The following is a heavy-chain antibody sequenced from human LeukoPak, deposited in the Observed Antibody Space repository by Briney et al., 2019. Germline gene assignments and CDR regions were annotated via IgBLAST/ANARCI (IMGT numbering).Heavy chain of an antibody. CDR1: GGSFSGYY. V-gene: IGHV4-34*01. CDR2: INHSGST. J-gene: IGHJ5*02. D-gene: IGHD2-2*01. Sequence: PSETLSLTCAVYGGSFSGYYWSWIRQPPGKGLEWIGEINHSGSTNYNPSLKSRVTISVDTSKNQFSLKLSSVTAADTAVYYCARPRREYQLLHSAAAWFDPWGQGTLVTVSS. CDR3: ARPRREYQLLHSAAAWFDP.